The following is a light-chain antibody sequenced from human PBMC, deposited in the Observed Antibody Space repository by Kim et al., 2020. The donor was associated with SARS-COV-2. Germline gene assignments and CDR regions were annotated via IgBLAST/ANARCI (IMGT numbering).Light chain of an antibody. V-gene: IGLV2-14*03. J-gene: IGLJ1*01. CDR2: DVN. CDR3: SSYTGSSSLFYV. CDR1: SSDVGDYNY. Sequence: SITISCTGTSSDVGDYNYVSWYQQHPGKAPKLILSDVNDRPSGVSNRFSGSKSGNTASLTISGLQAEDEADYFCSSYTGSSSLFYVFGPGTKVTVL.